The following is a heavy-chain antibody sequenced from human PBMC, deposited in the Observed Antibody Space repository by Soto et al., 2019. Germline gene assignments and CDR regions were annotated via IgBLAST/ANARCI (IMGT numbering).Heavy chain of an antibody. J-gene: IGHJ6*02. CDR1: GDSISNNHY. CDR3: ARQGFGVLHGLVDV. D-gene: IGHD3-10*01. Sequence: SETLSLTCSVSGDSISNNHYCSWFRLPPGKGLEWIGYISDIAYTSYNPSLKGRVSISVDTSKNQFSLTLTSVTAADTAVYYCARQGFGVLHGLVDVWGQGTTVTVSS. CDR2: ISDIAYT. V-gene: IGHV4-59*08.